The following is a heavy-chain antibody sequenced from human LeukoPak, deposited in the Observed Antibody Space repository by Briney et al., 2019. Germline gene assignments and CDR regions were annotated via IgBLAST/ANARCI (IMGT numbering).Heavy chain of an antibody. J-gene: IGHJ3*02. CDR3: ARSYGSGGAFGI. V-gene: IGHV4-59*01. CDR2: IYYSGST. CDR1: GGSISSYY. D-gene: IGHD3-10*01. Sequence: PSETLSLTCTVSGGSISSYYWSWIRQPPGKGLEWIGYIYYSGSTNYNPSLKSRVTISVDTSKNQFSLKLSSVTAADTAVYYCARSYGSGGAFGIWGQGTMVTVSS.